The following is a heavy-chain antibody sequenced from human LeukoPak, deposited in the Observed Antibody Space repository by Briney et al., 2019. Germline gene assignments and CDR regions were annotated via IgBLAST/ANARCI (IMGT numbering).Heavy chain of an antibody. CDR1: GYSFTSYW. D-gene: IGHD3-10*01. CDR2: IYPGDSDT. V-gene: IGHV5-51*01. J-gene: IGHJ4*02. CDR3: ARFGDLSPFYLDH. Sequence: GGSLKISWKGSGYSFTSYWIGWGRQMPGKGLEWVGIIYPGDSDTRYSPSFQGQVTISADQSLSTAYLQWSSLKASDTAMYYCARFGDLSPFYLDHWGQGTLVTVSS.